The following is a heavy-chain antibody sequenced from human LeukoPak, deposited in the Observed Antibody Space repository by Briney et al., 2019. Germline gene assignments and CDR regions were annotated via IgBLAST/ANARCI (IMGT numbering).Heavy chain of an antibody. J-gene: IGHJ4*02. CDR3: ARSPRKYCSNTSCYREEDY. D-gene: IGHD2-2*02. V-gene: IGHV1-18*01. CDR1: GYTFTSYG. Sequence: ASVKVSCKASGYTFTSYGISWVRQAPGQGLEWMGWISAYNGNTNYAQKLQGRVTMTTDTSTSTAYMELRSLRSDDTAVYYCARSPRKYCSNTSCYREEDYWGQGTLVTVSS. CDR2: ISAYNGNT.